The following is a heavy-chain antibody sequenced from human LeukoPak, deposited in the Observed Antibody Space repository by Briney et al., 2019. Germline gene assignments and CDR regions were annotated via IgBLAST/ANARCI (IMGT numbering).Heavy chain of an antibody. D-gene: IGHD5-24*01. CDR2: IKQDGSEK. CDR1: GFTFSNNW. Sequence: PGGSLRLSCAASGFTFSNNWMTWVRQAPGKGLEWVANIKQDGSEKYYVDSVKGRFTISRDNAKNSLFLQMNSLRAEDTALYYCAKDRKMATIRYAFDIWGQGTMVTVSS. J-gene: IGHJ3*02. CDR3: AKDRKMATIRYAFDI. V-gene: IGHV3-7*01.